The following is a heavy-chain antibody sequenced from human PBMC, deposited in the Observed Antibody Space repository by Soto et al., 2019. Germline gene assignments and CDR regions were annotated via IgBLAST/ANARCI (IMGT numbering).Heavy chain of an antibody. V-gene: IGHV4-30-2*01. Sequence: GHSWNWIRQPPGKGLEWIGYIYHSGSTLYNPSLKSRVTISIDNSKNQFSLRLSSVSAADTAVYYCARDSLTGNYFDPWGQGTLVTVSS. J-gene: IGHJ5*02. CDR2: IYHSGST. D-gene: IGHD1-7*01. CDR1: GHS. CDR3: ARDSLTGNYFDP.